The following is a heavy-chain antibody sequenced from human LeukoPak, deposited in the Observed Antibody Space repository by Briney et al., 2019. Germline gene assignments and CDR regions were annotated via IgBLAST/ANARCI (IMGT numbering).Heavy chain of an antibody. CDR2: IYHSGST. CDR1: GGSISSGGYY. V-gene: IGHV4-30-2*01. D-gene: IGHD6-13*01. Sequence: PSQTLSLTCTVSGGSISSGGYYWSWIRQPPGKGLEWIGYIYHSGSTYYNPSLKSRVTISVDTSKNQFSLKLSSVTAADTAVYYCARESMQSRPAAGTRGYYYMDVWGKGTTVTVSS. J-gene: IGHJ6*03. CDR3: ARESMQSRPAAGTRGYYYMDV.